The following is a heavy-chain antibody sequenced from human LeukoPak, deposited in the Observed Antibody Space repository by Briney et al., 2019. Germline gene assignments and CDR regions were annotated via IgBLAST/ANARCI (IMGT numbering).Heavy chain of an antibody. CDR2: MNPNSGNT. CDR3: ARDGPNSYDFWSGYYTCDAFDI. CDR1: GYTFTSYD. V-gene: IGHV1-8*03. Sequence: ASVKVSCKASGYTFTSYDINWVRQATGQGLEWMGWMNPNSGNTGYAQKFQGRVTITRNTSISTAYMELSSLRSEDTAVYYCARDGPNSYDFWSGYYTCDAFDIWGQGTMVTVSS. D-gene: IGHD3-3*01. J-gene: IGHJ3*02.